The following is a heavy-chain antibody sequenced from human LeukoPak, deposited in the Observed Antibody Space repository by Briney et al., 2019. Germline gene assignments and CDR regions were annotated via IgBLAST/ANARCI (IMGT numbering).Heavy chain of an antibody. V-gene: IGHV3-7*01. CDR2: IKQDGSEK. CDR3: ARLIIYGDYVSY. CDR1: GFTFSYYW. Sequence: GGSLRLSCAASGFTFSYYWMTWVRQAPGKGLEWVANIKQDGSEKYYVDSVKGRFTISRDNAKNSLYLQMSSLRAEDTAVYYCARLIIYGDYVSYWGQGTLVTVSS. D-gene: IGHD4-17*01. J-gene: IGHJ4*02.